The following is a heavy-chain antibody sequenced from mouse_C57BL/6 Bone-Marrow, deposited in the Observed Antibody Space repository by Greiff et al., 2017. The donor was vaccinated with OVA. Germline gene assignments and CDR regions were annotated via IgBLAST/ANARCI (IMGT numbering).Heavy chain of an antibody. CDR2: ISSGSSTI. D-gene: IGHD2-3*01. CDR3: ARGWLLRSFAY. V-gene: IGHV5-17*01. Sequence: EVHLVESGGGLVKPGGSLKLSCAASGFTFSDYGMHWVRQAPEKGLEWVAYISSGSSTIYYADTVKGRFTISRDNAKNTLFLQMTRLRSEDTAMYYCARGWLLRSFAYWGQGTLVTVSA. CDR1: GFTFSDYG. J-gene: IGHJ3*01.